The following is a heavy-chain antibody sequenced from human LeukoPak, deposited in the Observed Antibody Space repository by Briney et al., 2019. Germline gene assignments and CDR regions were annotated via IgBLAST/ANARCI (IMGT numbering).Heavy chain of an antibody. D-gene: IGHD5-24*01. CDR3: AKGDAYNPSSFYGVDV. J-gene: IGHJ6*02. Sequence: PSETLSLTCTVSGGSISCCYWSWIRQPPGKGLEWIGYIFYSGSTNYNPSLKSRVTISVDTSKNQFSLKLTSVTAADTAVYYCAKGDAYNPSSFYGVDVWGQGTTVTVSS. V-gene: IGHV4-59*01. CDR2: IFYSGST. CDR1: GGSISCCY.